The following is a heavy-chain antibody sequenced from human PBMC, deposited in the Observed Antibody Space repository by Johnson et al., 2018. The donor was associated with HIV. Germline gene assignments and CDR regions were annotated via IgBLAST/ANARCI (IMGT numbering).Heavy chain of an antibody. V-gene: IGHV3-48*03. CDR2: IASSDSPI. CDR1: GFTFDDYG. Sequence: LVESGGGVVRPGGSLRLSCAASGFTFDDYGVSWVRQAPGKGLEWVSYIASSDSPIYYADSVKGRFTISRDNSKNTLYLQMNSLTTEDTAVYYCARVLESKVAAGSWAFDIWGQGTMVTVSS. J-gene: IGHJ3*02. CDR3: ARVLESKVAAGSWAFDI. D-gene: IGHD6-13*01.